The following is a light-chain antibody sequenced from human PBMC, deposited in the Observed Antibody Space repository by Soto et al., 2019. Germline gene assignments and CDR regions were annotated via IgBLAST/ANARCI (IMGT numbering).Light chain of an antibody. V-gene: IGKV1-9*01. J-gene: IGKJ5*01. Sequence: DIQLTQSPSFLSASVGDRVTITCRASQGISNYLAWYHQKPGKAPKLLIHTASTLQSGVPSRFSGSGSGTEFTIKISRMQTEYFETYYCQQRHSYPINFCQGTRLEIK. CDR2: TAS. CDR3: QQRHSYPIN. CDR1: QGISNY.